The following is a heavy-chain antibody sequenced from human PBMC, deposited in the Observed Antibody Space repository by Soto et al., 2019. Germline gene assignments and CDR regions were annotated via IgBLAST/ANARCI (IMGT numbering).Heavy chain of an antibody. Sequence: EVQLLESGGGLVQPGGSLRLACAASGFTFSSYAMSWVRQAPGKGLEWVSAISGSGGSTYYADSVKGRFTISRDNSKNTLYLQMNSLRAEDTAVYYCAKPWGPIVVVTASDAFDIWGQGTMVTVSS. CDR1: GFTFSSYA. CDR3: AKPWGPIVVVTASDAFDI. D-gene: IGHD2-21*02. CDR2: ISGSGGST. V-gene: IGHV3-23*01. J-gene: IGHJ3*02.